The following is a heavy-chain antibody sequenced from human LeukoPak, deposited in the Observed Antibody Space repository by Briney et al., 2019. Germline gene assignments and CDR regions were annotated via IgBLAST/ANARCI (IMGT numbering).Heavy chain of an antibody. Sequence: PGGSLRLSCAASGFTFSTYAMSWVRQAPGRGLEWVSAISGSSDTTYYADSVKGRFTISRDNSKNTLYLQMNSLRAEDTAVYCCANRGGGYTYDPFDYWGQGTLVTVSS. CDR3: ANRGGGYTYDPFDY. V-gene: IGHV3-23*01. CDR2: ISGSSDTT. CDR1: GFTFSTYA. D-gene: IGHD5-18*01. J-gene: IGHJ4*02.